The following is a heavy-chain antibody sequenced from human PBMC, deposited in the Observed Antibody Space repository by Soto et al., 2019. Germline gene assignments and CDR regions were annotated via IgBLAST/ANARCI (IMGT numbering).Heavy chain of an antibody. CDR3: ARVPDR. CDR1: GGSISSGGYS. CDR2: IYHSGST. J-gene: IGHJ4*02. V-gene: IGHV4-30-2*01. D-gene: IGHD2-2*01. Sequence: SETLSLTCAVSGGSISSGGYSWSWIRQPPGKGLEWIGYIYHSGSTYYNPSLTRRVTISVDRSKTQFSPKLSSVTAADTAVYYCARVPDRWGQGTLVTVS.